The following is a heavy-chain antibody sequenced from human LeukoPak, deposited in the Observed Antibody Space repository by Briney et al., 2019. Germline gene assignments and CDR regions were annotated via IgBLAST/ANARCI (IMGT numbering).Heavy chain of an antibody. J-gene: IGHJ4*02. CDR3: TTGEMATTPFDY. Sequence: GGSLRLSCAASGFTFSNAWMSWVRQAPGKGREGVGRIKSKTDGGTTDYAAPVKGRFTISRDDSKNTLYLQMNSLKTEDTAVYYCTTGEMATTPFDYWGQGTLVTVSS. V-gene: IGHV3-15*01. CDR1: GFTFSNAW. D-gene: IGHD5-24*01. CDR2: IKSKTDGGTT.